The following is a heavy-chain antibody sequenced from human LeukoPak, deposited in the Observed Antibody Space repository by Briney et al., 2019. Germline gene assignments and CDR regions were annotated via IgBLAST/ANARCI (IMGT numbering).Heavy chain of an antibody. CDR3: ARAGVRGSGSYSGYMDV. CDR1: GGTFSSYS. V-gene: IGHV1-69*06. J-gene: IGHJ6*03. Sequence: SVKVSCKESGGTFSSYSINWVRQAPRQGLEWMGGIIPLFNTPNYAQKFQGRVSITADTSTNTTYMELSSLTSEDTAVYYCARAGVRGSGSYSGYMDVWGKGTTVTISS. D-gene: IGHD3-10*01. CDR2: IIPLFNTP.